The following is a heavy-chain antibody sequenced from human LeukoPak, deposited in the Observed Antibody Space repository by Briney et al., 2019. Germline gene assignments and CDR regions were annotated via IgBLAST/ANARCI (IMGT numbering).Heavy chain of an antibody. D-gene: IGHD5-12*01. CDR3: ARTTPTMIVDY. CDR2: IYPGDSES. CDR1: GYSFTTYW. Sequence: GESLKISCKTPGYSFTTYWIGWVRQMPGKGLEWMGIIYPGDSESRYSPSFQGQVTISADKSISTAFLQWNSLQASDTAIYYCARTTPTMIVDYWGQGALVTVS. J-gene: IGHJ4*02. V-gene: IGHV5-51*01.